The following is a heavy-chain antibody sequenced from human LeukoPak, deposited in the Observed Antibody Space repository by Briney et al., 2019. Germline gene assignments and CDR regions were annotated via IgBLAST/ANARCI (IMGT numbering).Heavy chain of an antibody. J-gene: IGHJ4*02. D-gene: IGHD4-23*01. CDR3: ARGTYDYGGNSGPVY. CDR2: IYYSGST. Sequence: SETLSLTCTVSGGSLSSGDYYWSWTRQPPGRGLEWIGYIYYSGSTYYNPSLKSRVTIAVCTSKNQFSLKLSSLTAADTAVDYWARGTYDYGGNSGPVYWGQGTLVTVSS. CDR1: GGSLSSGDYY. V-gene: IGHV4-30-4*08.